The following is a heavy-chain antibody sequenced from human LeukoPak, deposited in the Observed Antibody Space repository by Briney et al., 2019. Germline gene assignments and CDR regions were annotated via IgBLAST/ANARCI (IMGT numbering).Heavy chain of an antibody. Sequence: GGSLRLSCAASGFTFSSYAMHWVRQAPGKGLEWVAVISYDGSNKYYADSVKGRFTISRDNSKNTLYLQMNSLRAEDTAVCYCARVSGIWGQGTMVTVSS. CDR3: ARVSGI. CDR1: GFTFSSYA. J-gene: IGHJ3*02. V-gene: IGHV3-30-3*01. D-gene: IGHD3-10*01. CDR2: ISYDGSNK.